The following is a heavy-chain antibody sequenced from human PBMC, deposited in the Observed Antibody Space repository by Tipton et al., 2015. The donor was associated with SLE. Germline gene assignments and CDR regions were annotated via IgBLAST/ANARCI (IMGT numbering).Heavy chain of an antibody. D-gene: IGHD3-10*01. CDR1: GGSISTYY. CDR3: ARKTYYYGSGSYHFDY. CDR2: VDYIGST. J-gene: IGHJ4*02. V-gene: IGHV4-59*07. Sequence: TLSLTCTVSGGSISTYYWNWIRQSPGKGLEWIGYVDYIGSTNYNPSLKSRLTILEDTSKNQFSLELISVSAADTAVYYCARKTYYYGSGSYHFDYWGQGTLVTVSS.